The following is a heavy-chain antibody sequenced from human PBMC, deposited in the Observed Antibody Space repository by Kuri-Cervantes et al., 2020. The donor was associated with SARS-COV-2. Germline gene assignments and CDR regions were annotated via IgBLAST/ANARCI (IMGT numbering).Heavy chain of an antibody. J-gene: IGHJ4*02. D-gene: IGHD3-3*01. V-gene: IGHV3-30-3*01. CDR2: VSYDGSNK. CDR3: ARSDIGFLDY. CDR1: GFTFNRFA. Sequence: GGSLRLSCAASGFTFNRFAIQWVRQAPGKGLEWVAVVSYDGSNKYYADSVKGRFTISRDNSKNTLYLQMNSLRAEDTAVYYCARSDIGFLDYWGQGTLVTVSS.